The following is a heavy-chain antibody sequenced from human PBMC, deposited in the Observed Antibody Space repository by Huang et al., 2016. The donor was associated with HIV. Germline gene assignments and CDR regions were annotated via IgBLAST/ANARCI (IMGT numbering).Heavy chain of an antibody. CDR1: GFTFSSYG. CDR3: AKGGSAAAVLDF. V-gene: IGHV3-30*18. Sequence: QVQLVESGGGVVQPGRSLRISCAASGFTFSSYGMHWVRQGPGKGLGWVGVRSDDAKTKYYADSVKGRFGISRDNSKTTVYLQLNSLRVEDTAVYYCAKGGSAAAVLDFWGQGTLVTVSS. CDR2: RSDDAKTK. J-gene: IGHJ4*02. D-gene: IGHD6-13*01.